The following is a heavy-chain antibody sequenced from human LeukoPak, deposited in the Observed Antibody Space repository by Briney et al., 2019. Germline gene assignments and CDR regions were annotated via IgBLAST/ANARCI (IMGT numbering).Heavy chain of an antibody. J-gene: IGHJ5*02. Sequence: GGSLRLSCAASGFTFSSYAMSWVRQAPGKGLEWVSAISGSGGSTYYADSVKGRFTISRDSSRNTLYLQMNSLRVEDSAVYYCAGDTHSSSWYDHWGQGTLVTVSS. CDR2: ISGSGGST. CDR3: AGDTHSSSWYDH. CDR1: GFTFSSYA. V-gene: IGHV3-23*01. D-gene: IGHD6-13*01.